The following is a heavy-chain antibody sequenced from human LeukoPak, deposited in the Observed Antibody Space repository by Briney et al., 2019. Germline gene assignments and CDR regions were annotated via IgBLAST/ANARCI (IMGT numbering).Heavy chain of an antibody. CDR1: GYTFTSYG. V-gene: IGHV1-18*01. Sequence: ASVKVSCKASGYTFTSYGISWVRQAPGQGLECMGWISAYNGNTNYAQKLQGRVTMTTDTSTSTAYMELRSLRSNDTAVYYCAREEVSYYYGSGKYWGQGTLVTVSS. CDR3: AREEVSYYYGSGKY. D-gene: IGHD3-10*01. CDR2: ISAYNGNT. J-gene: IGHJ4*02.